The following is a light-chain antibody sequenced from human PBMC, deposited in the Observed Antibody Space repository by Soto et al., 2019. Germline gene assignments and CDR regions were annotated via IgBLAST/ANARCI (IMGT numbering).Light chain of an antibody. CDR3: QQSYSTPF. CDR1: QSISSY. V-gene: IGKV1-39*01. Sequence: DIQMTQSPSSLSASVGDRVTITCRASQSISSYLNWYQQKPGKAPKLLIYAASSLQSGAPSRFSGSGSGTDFTLTISSLQPEDFATYYCQQSYSTPFFGPGTKVDIK. J-gene: IGKJ3*01. CDR2: AAS.